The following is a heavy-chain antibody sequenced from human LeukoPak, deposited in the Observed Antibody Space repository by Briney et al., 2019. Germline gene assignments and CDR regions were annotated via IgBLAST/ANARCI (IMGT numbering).Heavy chain of an antibody. Sequence: HGASVKVSCKASGYTFTGYYMHWVRQAPGQGLEWMGWISAYNGNTNYAQKLQGRVTMTTDTSTSTAYMELRSLRSDDTAVYYCARGGELEYDYWGQGTLVTVSS. CDR2: ISAYNGNT. J-gene: IGHJ4*02. CDR1: GYTFTGYY. D-gene: IGHD1-26*01. V-gene: IGHV1-18*04. CDR3: ARGGELEYDY.